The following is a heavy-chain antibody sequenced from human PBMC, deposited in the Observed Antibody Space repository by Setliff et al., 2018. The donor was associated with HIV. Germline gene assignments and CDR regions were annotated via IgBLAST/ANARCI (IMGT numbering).Heavy chain of an antibody. Sequence: SLRLSCAASGFPFSGYAVGWVRQAPGKGLEWVSGISASGTTTEYADSVKGRLTISRDNSKNTLYLQMNSLRTDDTAIYYCAKDKYYDILTGYFTDWGQGTLVTVSS. J-gene: IGHJ4*02. V-gene: IGHV3-23*01. CDR3: AKDKYYDILTGYFTD. CDR2: ISASGTTT. D-gene: IGHD3-9*01. CDR1: GFPFSGYA.